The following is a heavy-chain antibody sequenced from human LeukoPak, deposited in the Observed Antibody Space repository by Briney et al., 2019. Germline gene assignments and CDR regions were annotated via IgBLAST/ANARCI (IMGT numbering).Heavy chain of an antibody. J-gene: IGHJ5*02. Sequence: PSETLSLTCTVSGGSIISGDYYWSWLRQPAGKGLEWIGRIYTSGNTNYNPFLKSRVTISLDTSKNQFSLKLSSVTAADTAVYYCATYSGSFRYFDPWGQGTLVTVSS. CDR3: ATYSGSFRYFDP. D-gene: IGHD6-13*01. CDR2: IYTSGNT. V-gene: IGHV4-61*02. CDR1: GGSIISGDYY.